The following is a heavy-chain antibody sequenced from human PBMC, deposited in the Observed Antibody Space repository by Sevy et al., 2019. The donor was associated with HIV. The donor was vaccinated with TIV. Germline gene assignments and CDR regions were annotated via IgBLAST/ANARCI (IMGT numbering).Heavy chain of an antibody. Sequence: GGSLRLSCAASGFTFGDYAMNWVRQAPGKGLEWVAFLKSNASGGTLHHAASVQGRFTISRDDSKNIAFLQLNDLKTEDTAVYYCTRWKGDQAIVDYWGQGALVTVSS. J-gene: IGHJ4*02. CDR2: LKSNASGGTL. D-gene: IGHD1-1*01. V-gene: IGHV3-49*04. CDR1: GFTFGDYA. CDR3: TRWKGDQAIVDY.